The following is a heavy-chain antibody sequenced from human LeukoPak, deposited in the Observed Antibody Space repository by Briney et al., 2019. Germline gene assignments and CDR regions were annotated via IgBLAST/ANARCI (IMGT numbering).Heavy chain of an antibody. Sequence: GPVKVSCNASGYTFTNYGITWVRQAPGQGLEWMGWISGHQGNTKYAQNFQGRVTMTIDTSTSTAYMDLRSLRSDDTAIYFCARSDLATITAGPFEYWGQGTLVAVSS. CDR2: ISGHQGNT. D-gene: IGHD5-12*01. V-gene: IGHV1-18*01. CDR3: ARSDLATITAGPFEY. J-gene: IGHJ4*02. CDR1: GYTFTNYG.